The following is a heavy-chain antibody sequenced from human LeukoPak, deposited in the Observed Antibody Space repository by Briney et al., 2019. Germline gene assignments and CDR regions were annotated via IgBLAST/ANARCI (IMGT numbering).Heavy chain of an antibody. J-gene: IGHJ6*02. CDR1: GGTFSNYA. D-gene: IGHD3-10*01. CDR3: ARGREKTFYYGSGNYELFSSYAMDV. V-gene: IGHV1-69*13. Sequence: ASVKVSCKAPGGTFSNYAISWVRQAPGQGLEWMGGIIPLFGSAKYAQGFQGRVTITADESTSTAYMELSRLRSDDTAVYYCARGREKTFYYGSGNYELFSSYAMDVWGQGTTVTVSS. CDR2: IIPLFGSA.